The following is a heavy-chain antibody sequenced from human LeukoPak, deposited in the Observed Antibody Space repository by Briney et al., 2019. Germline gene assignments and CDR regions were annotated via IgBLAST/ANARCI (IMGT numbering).Heavy chain of an antibody. J-gene: IGHJ4*02. CDR3: ARGPVIFDY. V-gene: IGHV3-23*01. CDR1: GFTFSSYA. Sequence: PGGPLRLSCAASGFTFSSYAMTWVRQAPGKGLEWVSAITGSGGSTYYADSVKGRFTISRDNSKNILYLQMNTLRAEDTAVYYCARGPVIFDYWGQGTLVTVSS. CDR2: ITGSGGST. D-gene: IGHD3-3*02.